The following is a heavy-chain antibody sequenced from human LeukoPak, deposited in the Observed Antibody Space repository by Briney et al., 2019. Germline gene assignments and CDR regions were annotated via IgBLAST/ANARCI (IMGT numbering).Heavy chain of an antibody. D-gene: IGHD3-10*01. Sequence: GGSLRLSCTSSGFTFGDYSMSWVRQAPGKGLEWVGVIRSEAYGGTIEYAASVKDRFTISRDDSKSIAYLQMNSLKTEDTAVYYCTRGSGWYAPWGQGTLVTVSS. J-gene: IGHJ5*02. CDR3: TRGSGWYAP. V-gene: IGHV3-49*04. CDR1: GFTFGDYS. CDR2: IRSEAYGGTI.